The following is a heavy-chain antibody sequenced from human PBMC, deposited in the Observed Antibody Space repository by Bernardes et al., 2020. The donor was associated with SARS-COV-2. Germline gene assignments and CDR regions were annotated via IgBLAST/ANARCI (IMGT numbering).Heavy chain of an antibody. CDR1: GGSISGSH. V-gene: IGHV4-59*01. Sequence: SETLSLTCTVSGGSISGSHWSWIRQPPGKGLEWIGYIYNSGNTNYNPSLKSRVTISVDMSKKQFSLKLNSVTAADTAVYYCARGLENYYYSGMDVWGQGTTVTVSS. J-gene: IGHJ6*02. CDR2: IYNSGNT. D-gene: IGHD1-1*01. CDR3: ARGLENYYYSGMDV.